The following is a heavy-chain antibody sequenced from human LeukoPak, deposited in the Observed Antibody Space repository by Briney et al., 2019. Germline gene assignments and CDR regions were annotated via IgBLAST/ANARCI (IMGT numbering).Heavy chain of an antibody. D-gene: IGHD2-15*01. CDR2: ITSSSTI. J-gene: IGHJ1*01. CDR1: GFAFSSYG. V-gene: IGHV3-48*04. CDR3: VRELVVGVAEYFQY. Sequence: GGSLRLSCAASGFAFSSYGMNWVRQAPGKGLEWVSYITSSSTIYYADSVKGRFTISRDNAKNSLFLQMNSLRAEDTAVYYCVRELVVGVAEYFQYWGQGTLVTVSS.